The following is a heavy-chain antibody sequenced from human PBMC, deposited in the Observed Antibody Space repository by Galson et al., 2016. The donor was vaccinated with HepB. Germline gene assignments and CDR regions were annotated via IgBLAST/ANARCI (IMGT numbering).Heavy chain of an antibody. CDR2: IYYSGST. J-gene: IGHJ4*02. CDR1: GGSVTSGSYF. CDR3: ARVHPRAVVLDY. D-gene: IGHD4-23*01. Sequence: CNVSGGSVTSGSYFWSWIRQPPGKGLEWIGYIYYSGSTNYNPSLKSRITISGGTTKSQFSLKLTSVTAEDTAVYYCARVHPRAVVLDYWGQGTLVTVSS. V-gene: IGHV4-61*01.